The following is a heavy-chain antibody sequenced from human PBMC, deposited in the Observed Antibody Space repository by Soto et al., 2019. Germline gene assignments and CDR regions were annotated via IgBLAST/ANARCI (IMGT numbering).Heavy chain of an antibody. J-gene: IGHJ5*02. CDR2: INPDGGAT. Sequence: QVQLVQSGAEVKMPGTSVKVSCKASGYSFSTYHIHWVRQAPGQGLEWLGFINPDGGATNYAQKFQGRLRLTRDTPTSTVSMELSSLGHDVTAVYYCARGDIVLVPASEGNWFDPWGQGTLVTVS. V-gene: IGHV1-46*01. D-gene: IGHD2-2*01. CDR1: GYSFSTYH. CDR3: ARGDIVLVPASEGNWFDP.